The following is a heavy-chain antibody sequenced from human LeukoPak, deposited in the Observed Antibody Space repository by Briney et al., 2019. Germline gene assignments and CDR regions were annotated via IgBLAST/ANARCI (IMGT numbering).Heavy chain of an antibody. J-gene: IGHJ4*02. CDR3: ARAYGANYRYDS. V-gene: IGHV4-59*01. Sequence: PSETLSLTCTVSGGSISSYYWSWIRQPPGKGLEWIGYTSYSGSTNYNPSLKSRVTISVDTSKNQFSLKLSSVTAADAAVYYCARAYGANYRYDSWGQGTLVTVSS. CDR1: GGSISSYY. D-gene: IGHD4/OR15-4a*01. CDR2: TSYSGST.